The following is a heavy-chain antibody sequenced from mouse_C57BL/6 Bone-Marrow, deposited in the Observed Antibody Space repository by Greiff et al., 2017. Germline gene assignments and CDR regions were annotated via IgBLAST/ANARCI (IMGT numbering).Heavy chain of an antibody. CDR1: GFNIKDDY. D-gene: IGHD1-1*01. V-gene: IGHV14-4*01. CDR3: TTIYYYGSSPLDY. J-gene: IGHJ2*01. CDR2: IDPENGDT. Sequence: EVMLVESGAELVRPGASVKLSCTASGFNIKDDYMHWVKQRPEQGLEWIGWIDPENGDTEYASKFQGKATITADTSSNTAYLQLSSLTSEDTAVYYCTTIYYYGSSPLDYWGQGTTLTVSS.